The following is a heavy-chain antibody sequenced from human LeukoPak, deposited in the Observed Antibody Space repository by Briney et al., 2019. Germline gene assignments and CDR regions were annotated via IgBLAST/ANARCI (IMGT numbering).Heavy chain of an antibody. CDR2: IPYDGSNK. Sequence: GGSLRLSCAASGFTFSSYGMHWVRQAPGKGLEWVAFIPYDGSNKYYADSVRGRFTVSRDTSQNTLYLQMNSLRAEDTDVYYCAELGITMIGGVWGKGTTVTISS. V-gene: IGHV3-30*02. D-gene: IGHD3-10*02. CDR3: AELGITMIGGV. CDR1: GFTFSSYG. J-gene: IGHJ6*04.